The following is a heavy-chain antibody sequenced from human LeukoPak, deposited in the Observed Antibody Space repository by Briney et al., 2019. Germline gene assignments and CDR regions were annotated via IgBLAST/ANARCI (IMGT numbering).Heavy chain of an antibody. CDR2: TYYSGST. J-gene: IGHJ4*02. CDR1: GGSISSGGYY. V-gene: IGHV4-31*03. D-gene: IGHD3-22*01. CDR3: ARGVTYYDSSGLPGYFDY. Sequence: SQTLSLTCTVSGGSISSGGYYWSWIRQHPGKGLEWIGYTYYSGSTYYNPSLKSRVTISVDTSKNQFSLKLSSVTAADTAVYYCARGVTYYDSSGLPGYFDYWGQGTLVTVSS.